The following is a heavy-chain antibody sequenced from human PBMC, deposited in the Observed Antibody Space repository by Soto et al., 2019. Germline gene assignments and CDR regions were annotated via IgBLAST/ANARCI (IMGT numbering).Heavy chain of an antibody. Sequence: QVQMVQSGPEVKKPGASVKVSCEASSDIFSTYGVSWVRQAPGQGLEWMGWISGHNGNTNYAQKFQGRVLMTIDRSTNTGYLELRSLRFDDTAVYFCARDRVAATGSDPIIDSYKGMDVWGQGTAVTVSS. CDR1: SDIFSTYG. CDR2: ISGHNGNT. V-gene: IGHV1-18*01. D-gene: IGHD2-15*01. CDR3: ARDRVAATGSDPIIDSYKGMDV. J-gene: IGHJ6*02.